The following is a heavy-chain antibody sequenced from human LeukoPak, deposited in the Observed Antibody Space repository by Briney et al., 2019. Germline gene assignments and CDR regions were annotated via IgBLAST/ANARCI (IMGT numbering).Heavy chain of an antibody. V-gene: IGHV3-23*01. CDR3: AKAGYGSSWYVPDY. Sequence: GGSLRLSCAASGFTFSSYAMSWVRQAPGKGLEWVSAFSGSGGSTYYADSVKGRFTISRDNSKNTLYLQMNSLRAEDTAVYYCAKAGYGSSWYVPDYWGQGTLVTVSS. D-gene: IGHD6-13*01. J-gene: IGHJ4*02. CDR1: GFTFSSYA. CDR2: FSGSGGST.